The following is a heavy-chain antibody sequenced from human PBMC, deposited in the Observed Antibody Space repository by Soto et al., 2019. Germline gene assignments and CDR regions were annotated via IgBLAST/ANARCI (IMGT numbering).Heavy chain of an antibody. V-gene: IGHV3-73*02. CDR2: IRSEANSYAT. Sequence: EVQLVESGGGLVQPGGSLKLSCAASGFTFSGSAMHWVRQASGKGLEWVGRIRSEANSYATAYAASVKGRFTISRDDSKNTAYLQMNSLKTEDTAVYYCTRHVRLGELSLFSFDYWGQGTLVTVSS. CDR1: GFTFSGSA. D-gene: IGHD3-16*02. J-gene: IGHJ4*02. CDR3: TRHVRLGELSLFSFDY.